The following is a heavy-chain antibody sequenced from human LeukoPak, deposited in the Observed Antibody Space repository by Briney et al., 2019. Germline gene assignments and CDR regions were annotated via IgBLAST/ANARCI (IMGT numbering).Heavy chain of an antibody. V-gene: IGHV4-59*08. CDR3: ARHRSDGSYPLDS. CDR1: GGSMSNYY. Sequence: SETLSLTCSVSGGSMSNYYWSWIRQPPGKGLEWNGHIYSTGSTTYSPSLKSRVIMSVDTSKNQFSLKVTSVTAADTPVYYCARHRSDGSYPLDSWGQGALVTVSS. D-gene: IGHD5-24*01. CDR2: IYSTGST. J-gene: IGHJ4*02.